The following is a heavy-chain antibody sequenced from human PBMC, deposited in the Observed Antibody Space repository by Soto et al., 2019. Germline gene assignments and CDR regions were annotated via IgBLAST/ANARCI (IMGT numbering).Heavy chain of an antibody. CDR1: GGSINTAEDN. CDR3: ARGPYCSGGSCDRPVWFDP. J-gene: IGHJ5*02. Sequence: SETLSLTCTVSGGSINTAEDNWTWIRQPPGKGLEYIGYITYSGNTYYKPSLKSRVTMSVDTSKNQFSLKLSSVTAADTAVYYCARGPYCSGGSCDRPVWFDPWGQGTLVTVSS. V-gene: IGHV4-30-4*01. D-gene: IGHD2-15*01. CDR2: ITYSGNT.